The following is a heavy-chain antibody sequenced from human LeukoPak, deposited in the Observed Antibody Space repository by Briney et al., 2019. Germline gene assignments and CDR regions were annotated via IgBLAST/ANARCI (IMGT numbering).Heavy chain of an antibody. CDR3: ARAPIVVVPGPIAIGNLDD. CDR2: IKQDGSEK. D-gene: IGHD2-2*01. J-gene: IGHJ4*02. V-gene: IGHV3-7*05. Sequence: PGGSLTLTCTASGFSLRSYGRSWVRQAPGKGLEWVANIKQDGSEKYYVDSVKGRFTISRDNAKNSLYLQMDSLRAEDTAVFYCARAPIVVVPGPIAIGNLDDWGQRCLVTVSS. CDR1: GFSLRSYG.